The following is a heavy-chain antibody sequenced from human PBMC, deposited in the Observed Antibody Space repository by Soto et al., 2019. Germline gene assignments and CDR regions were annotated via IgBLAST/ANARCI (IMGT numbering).Heavy chain of an antibody. D-gene: IGHD6-6*01. Sequence: EVQLVESGGGLVQPGRSLRLSCAASGFTFDDYAMHWVRQAPGKGLEWVSGISWNSGSIDYADSVKGRFTISRDNAKNSLYLQMNSLRAEDAALYYCAKNARLYSSSATDYFDYWAREPWSPSPQ. V-gene: IGHV3-9*01. CDR1: GFTFDDYA. J-gene: IGHJ4*02. CDR2: ISWNSGSI. CDR3: AKNARLYSSSATDYFDY.